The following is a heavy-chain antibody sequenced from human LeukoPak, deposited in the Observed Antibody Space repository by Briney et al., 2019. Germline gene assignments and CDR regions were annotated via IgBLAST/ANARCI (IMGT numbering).Heavy chain of an antibody. CDR2: IRYDGSNK. Sequence: PGGSLRLSCAASGFTFSSYGMHWVRQAPGKGLEWVAFIRYDGSNKYYADSVKGRFTISRDNSKNTLYLQMNSLRAEDTAVYYCAKAGAISASGWYFDYWGQGTLVTVSS. CDR3: AKAGAISASGWYFDY. D-gene: IGHD6-19*01. CDR1: GFTFSSYG. J-gene: IGHJ4*02. V-gene: IGHV3-30*02.